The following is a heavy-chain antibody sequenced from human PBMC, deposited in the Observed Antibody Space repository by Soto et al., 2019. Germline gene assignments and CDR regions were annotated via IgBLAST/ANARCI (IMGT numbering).Heavy chain of an antibody. J-gene: IGHJ4*02. V-gene: IGHV1-2*04. CDR3: ARVRFGYSYGAFDY. D-gene: IGHD5-18*01. CDR1: GYTFTGYY. Sequence: ASVKVSCKASGYTFTGYYMHWVRQAPGQGLEWMGWINPNSGGTNYAQKFQGWVTMTRDTSISTAYMELSRLRSDDTAVYYCARVRFGYSYGAFDYWAREPWSPSPQ. CDR2: INPNSGGT.